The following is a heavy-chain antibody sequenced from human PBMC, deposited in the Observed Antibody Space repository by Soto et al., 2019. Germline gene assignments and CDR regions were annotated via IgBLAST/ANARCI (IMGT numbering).Heavy chain of an antibody. Sequence: GGSRRLSCAASGFTFSPYTLHWVRQAPGKGLEWVAVISYDGSTECNPDSVKGRFTISRDNPKNTVYLQMNSLRDEDTAIYYCARGGGFCGGDCYKGGIDYWGQGTLVTVSS. CDR1: GFTFSPYT. V-gene: IGHV3-30-3*01. J-gene: IGHJ4*02. CDR3: ARGGGFCGGDCYKGGIDY. D-gene: IGHD2-21*02. CDR2: ISYDGSTE.